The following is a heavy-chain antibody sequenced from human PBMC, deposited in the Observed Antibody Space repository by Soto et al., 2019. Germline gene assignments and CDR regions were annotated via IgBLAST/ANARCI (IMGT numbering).Heavy chain of an antibody. CDR3: ARDGVGPHGMDV. Sequence: XTLSLPCTVSGGSVTSYEWSWIRQPAGKGLDLIGRIYTSGKTHYNPYLKSRVTMSLDTSKNQFSLKMSSVTAADKAVYYCARDGVGPHGMDVWGQGTTVTVSS. CDR1: GGSVTSYE. J-gene: IGHJ6*02. V-gene: IGHV4-4*07. D-gene: IGHD2-8*01. CDR2: IYTSGKT.